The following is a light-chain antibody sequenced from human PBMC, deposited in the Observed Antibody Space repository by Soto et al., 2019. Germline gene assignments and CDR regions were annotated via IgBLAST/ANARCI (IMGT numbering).Light chain of an antibody. Sequence: QSVLTQPASVSGSPGQSLAISCTRLSSVGGNYIADAWYQHHAGKAGSLVIDEGSKRHEGVSDRFPGSKSRNTATLTISGLQAEDEADYYCCSFAGSSINVFGTGTKVTVL. CDR3: CSFAGSSINV. CDR2: EGS. J-gene: IGLJ1*01. CDR1: SSVGGNYIA. V-gene: IGLV2-23*01.